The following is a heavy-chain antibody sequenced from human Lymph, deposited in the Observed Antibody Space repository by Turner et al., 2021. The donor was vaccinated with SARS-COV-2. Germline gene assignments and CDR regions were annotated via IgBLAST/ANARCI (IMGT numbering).Heavy chain of an antibody. CDR3: ANLYPTVSWEFPYGMDV. Sequence: EVQLLVSGGGLVQPGGSLRLSCAASGSTFNNYAMSWVRQAPGKGLEWVSTISGSGGSTYYADSVKGRFIISRDNSKNTLYLQMNSLRAEDTAVYYCANLYPTVSWEFPYGMDVWGQGTTVTVSS. CDR1: GSTFNNYA. CDR2: ISGSGGST. J-gene: IGHJ6*02. V-gene: IGHV3-23*01. D-gene: IGHD3-16*01.